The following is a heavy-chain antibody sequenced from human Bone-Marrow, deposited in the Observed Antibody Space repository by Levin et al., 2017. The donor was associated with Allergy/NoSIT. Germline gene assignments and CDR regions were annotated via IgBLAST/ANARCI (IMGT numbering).Heavy chain of an antibody. Sequence: SLKISCAVSGFNVDDYAMHWVRQAPGKVLEWVSGITWNRGKKDYADSVKGRFTISRDNAKNSLYLQMYSLRTEDTALYYCAKDISGDGSNFDHWGQGTLVTVSS. CDR2: ITWNRGKK. CDR1: GFNVDDYA. CDR3: AKDISGDGSNFDH. V-gene: IGHV3-9*01. J-gene: IGHJ4*02. D-gene: IGHD5-24*01.